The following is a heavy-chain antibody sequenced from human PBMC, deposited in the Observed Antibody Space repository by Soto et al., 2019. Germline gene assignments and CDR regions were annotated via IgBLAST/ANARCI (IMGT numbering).Heavy chain of an antibody. J-gene: IGHJ4*02. V-gene: IGHV3-11*01. CDR3: ARGQRHLYYYDSSGYYSLGPEFDY. D-gene: IGHD3-22*01. CDR1: GFTFSDYY. CDR2: ISSSGSTI. Sequence: GGSLRLSCAASGFTFSDYYMSWIRQAPGKGLEWVSYISSSGSTIYYADSVKGRFTISRDNAKNSLYLQMNSLRAEDTAVYYCARGQRHLYYYDSSGYYSLGPEFDYWGQGTLVTVSS.